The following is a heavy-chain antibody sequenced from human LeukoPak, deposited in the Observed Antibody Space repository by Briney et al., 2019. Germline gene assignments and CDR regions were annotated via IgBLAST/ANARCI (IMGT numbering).Heavy chain of an antibody. CDR1: GYSFSNYG. CDR3: AKDLQVGPDAPYYFDY. Sequence: PGGSLRLSCAASGYSFSNYGMHWVRQTPGKGLGWVALIWCDGSKKYYADSVKGRFTISRDNSKNTLYLQMNSLRAEDTAVYYCAKDLQVGPDAPYYFDYWGQGTLVTVSS. V-gene: IGHV3-30*02. J-gene: IGHJ4*02. D-gene: IGHD2-2*01. CDR2: IWCDGSKK.